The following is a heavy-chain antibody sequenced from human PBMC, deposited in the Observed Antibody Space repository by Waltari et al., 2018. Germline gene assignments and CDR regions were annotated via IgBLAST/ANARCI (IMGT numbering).Heavy chain of an antibody. CDR3: ARVQGWPTIPDY. Sequence: EVLLVGSGGGLLHPGGSLRLSCSATGVPVSSEYMSWVRQAPGKGLEWISVIHSGGTTYYSDSVKGRFTISRDNSKNTLYLQMNSLRAEDTAVYYCARVQGWPTIPDYWGQGTLVTVSS. J-gene: IGHJ4*02. CDR1: GVPVSSEY. V-gene: IGHV3-53*01. D-gene: IGHD2-15*01. CDR2: IHSGGTT.